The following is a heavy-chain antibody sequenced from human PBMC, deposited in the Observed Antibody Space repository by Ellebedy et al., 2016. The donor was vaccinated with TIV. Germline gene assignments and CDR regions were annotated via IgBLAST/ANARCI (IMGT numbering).Heavy chain of an antibody. CDR1: GFSFRSYW. CDR2: IYQDGGVQ. J-gene: IGHJ5*01. V-gene: IGHV3-7*01. CDR3: ARRGSYGDYAVQVNSWSDS. Sequence: PGGSLRLSCAASGFSFRSYWMSWVRQAPGKGLEWVANIYQDGGVQYYVDSVKGRFTISRDNADNSLFLQMNSLRVDDTAVYYCARRGSYGDYAVQVNSWSDSWGQGTLVTVSS. D-gene: IGHD4-17*01.